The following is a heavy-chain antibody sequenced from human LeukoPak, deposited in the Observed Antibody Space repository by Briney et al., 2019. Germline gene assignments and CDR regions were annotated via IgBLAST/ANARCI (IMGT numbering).Heavy chain of an antibody. Sequence: SETLSLTCTVSGGSISSSSYYWGWIRPPPGQGLEWIGYIYYSGSTNYNPSLKSRVTISVDTSKNQFSLKLSSVTAADTAVYYCARDTHGDAFDIWGQGTMVTVSS. CDR1: GGSISSSSYY. CDR2: IYYSGST. CDR3: ARDTHGDAFDI. V-gene: IGHV4-61*01. J-gene: IGHJ3*02.